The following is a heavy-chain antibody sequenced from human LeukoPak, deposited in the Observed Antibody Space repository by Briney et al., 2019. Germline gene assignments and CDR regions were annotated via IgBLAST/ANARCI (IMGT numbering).Heavy chain of an antibody. V-gene: IGHV3-23*01. CDR3: AKDSKVAVTGPWRYYYGMDV. J-gene: IGHJ6*02. CDR2: ISGSGTST. D-gene: IGHD6-19*01. Sequence: GGSLRLSCAASAFTFSNYAMSWVRQAPGKGLEWVSVISGSGTSTYHADSVKGRFTISRDNSKKTLYLQMSSLRAEDTAVYYCAKDSKVAVTGPWRYYYGMDVWGQGTTVTVSS. CDR1: AFTFSNYA.